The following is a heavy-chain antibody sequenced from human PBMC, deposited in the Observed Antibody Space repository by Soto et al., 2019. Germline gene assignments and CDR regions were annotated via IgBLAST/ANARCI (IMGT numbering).Heavy chain of an antibody. D-gene: IGHD4-4*01. CDR1: GFTFSNHA. CDR3: TKEHSNYPDNWFDP. J-gene: IGHJ5*02. Sequence: LRLSCAASGFTFSNHAMSWVRQAPGTGLEWVSAIDGGGTKTYYADSVKGRFTISRDNSMNTLYLQMDSLRAEDTAIYYCTKEHSNYPDNWFDPWGQGTRVTVSS. CDR2: IDGGGTKT. V-gene: IGHV3-23*01.